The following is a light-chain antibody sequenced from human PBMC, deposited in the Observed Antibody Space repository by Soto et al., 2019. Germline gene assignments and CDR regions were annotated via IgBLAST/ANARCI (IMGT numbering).Light chain of an antibody. CDR3: QQYGSSPYT. CDR1: QSVSSSY. CDR2: GSS. J-gene: IGKJ2*01. Sequence: EIVLTQSPGTLSLSPGARATLSCRASQSVSSSYLAWYQQKPGQAPRLLIYGSSSRATGIPDRFSGSGSGTDFTLTISRLEPEDFAVYYCQQYGSSPYTLGQGTKLEIK. V-gene: IGKV3-20*01.